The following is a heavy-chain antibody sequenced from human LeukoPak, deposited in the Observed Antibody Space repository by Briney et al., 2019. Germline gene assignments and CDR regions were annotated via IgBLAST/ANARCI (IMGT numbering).Heavy chain of an antibody. CDR3: ARHRDGYDYFDD. Sequence: SETLSLTCAVYGGSFSGYYWSWIRQPPGKGLEWIGEINHSGSTNYNPSLKSRVTISLDTSKNQLSLKLSSVTAADTAVYYCARHRDGYDYFDDWGQGTLVTVSS. D-gene: IGHD5-24*01. CDR1: GGSFSGYY. V-gene: IGHV4-34*01. CDR2: INHSGST. J-gene: IGHJ4*02.